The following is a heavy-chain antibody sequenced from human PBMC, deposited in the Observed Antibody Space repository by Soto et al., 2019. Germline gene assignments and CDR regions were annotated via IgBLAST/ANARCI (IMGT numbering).Heavy chain of an antibody. CDR1: GYCICSGYY. D-gene: IGHD3-16*01. Sequence: SETLSLTCAVCGYCICSGYYLGWIRQPPGKGLEWIGSLYHRGRTYYNAARKSRVTVSVDTSKNQFSQKLSSVTAADTAVYYCARGGSSRSVVSAPFDYWDQGTLVTVSS. CDR2: LYHRGRT. CDR3: ARGGSSRSVVSAPFDY. J-gene: IGHJ4*02. V-gene: IGHV4-38-2*01.